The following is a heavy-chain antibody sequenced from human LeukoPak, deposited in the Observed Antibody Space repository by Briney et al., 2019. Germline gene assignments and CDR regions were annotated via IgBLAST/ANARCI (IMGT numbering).Heavy chain of an antibody. CDR1: GYSFSDYY. CDR3: ARHHGNSGTYYDY. D-gene: IGHD1-26*01. J-gene: IGHJ4*02. V-gene: IGHV1-2*02. CDR2: INPDSGGT. Sequence: ASVRVSCKTSGYSFSDYYIHWVRQAPGQGLEWMGWINPDSGGTNYAQNLQDRDTMTRDTSISTAYVEVSRLRSDDTAVYYCARHHGNSGTYYDYWGQGTLVTVSS.